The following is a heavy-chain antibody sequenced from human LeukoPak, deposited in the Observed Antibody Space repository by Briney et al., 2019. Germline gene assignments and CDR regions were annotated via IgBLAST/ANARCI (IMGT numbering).Heavy chain of an antibody. CDR2: ISGSGGST. CDR3: AKGSRSSGYYYDY. CDR1: GFTFSSYA. J-gene: IGHJ4*02. D-gene: IGHD3-22*01. Sequence: GGSLRLSCAASGFTFSSYAMSWVRQAPGKGLEWVSVISGSGGSTYYADSMKGRFTISRDNSKNTLYLQMNSLRAEDTAVYYCAKGSRSSGYYYDYWGQGTLVTVSS. V-gene: IGHV3-23*01.